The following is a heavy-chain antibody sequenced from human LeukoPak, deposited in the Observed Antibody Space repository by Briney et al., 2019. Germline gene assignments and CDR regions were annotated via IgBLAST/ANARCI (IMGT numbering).Heavy chain of an antibody. Sequence: ASVQVSCKASGYTLTGYYMHWVRPAPGQGLEWMEWINPNSGGTNYAQKFQGRVTMTRETAIRTAYMELSRLRSDDTAVYYCARDDRAEAGNWFDPWGQGNLVTVSS. J-gene: IGHJ5*02. CDR1: GYTLTGYY. D-gene: IGHD6-19*01. V-gene: IGHV1-2*02. CDR3: ARDDRAEAGNWFDP. CDR2: INPNSGGT.